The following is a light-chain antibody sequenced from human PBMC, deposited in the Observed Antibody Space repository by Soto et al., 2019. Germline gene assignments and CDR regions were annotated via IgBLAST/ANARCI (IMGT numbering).Light chain of an antibody. J-gene: IGKJ4*01. V-gene: IGKV3-11*01. Sequence: EIVLAQSRGTLSLSPGESATLSCRASQSVSSSFLAWYQHKPGQAPRLLIYDASNRATGIPARFSGSGSGTDFTLTISSLEPEDFAVYYCQQRSNSVTFGGGTKVDIK. CDR1: QSVSSS. CDR2: DAS. CDR3: QQRSNSVT.